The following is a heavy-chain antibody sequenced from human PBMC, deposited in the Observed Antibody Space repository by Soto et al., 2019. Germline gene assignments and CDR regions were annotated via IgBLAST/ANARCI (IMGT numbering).Heavy chain of an antibody. CDR1: GYTFTGYY. V-gene: IGHV1-2*02. CDR3: AIPSLGRTARHGTLDY. Sequence: ASVKVTSKASGYTFTGYYMHWVRQAIGQGLEWMGWINPNSGGTNYEQKFQGRVTMTRDTYISTAYMVLSRRRTDDTAAYYCAIPSLGRTARHGTLDYWGQGTLVTVSS. J-gene: IGHJ4*01. CDR2: INPNSGGT. D-gene: IGHD5-18*01.